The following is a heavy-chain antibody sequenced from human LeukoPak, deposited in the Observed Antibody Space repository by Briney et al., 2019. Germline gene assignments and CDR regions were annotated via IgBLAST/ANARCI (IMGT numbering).Heavy chain of an antibody. CDR3: AKAPERSCNGASCYPLDY. D-gene: IGHD2-15*01. V-gene: IGHV3-23*01. CDR1: GFSFSSYA. Sequence: GGSLRPSCAASGFSFSSYAMTWVRQAPGKGPEWISSITDSGGNTYSADSVKGRFTLSRDNSKNTLYLQMNSLRVEDTAVYYCAKAPERSCNGASCYPLDYWGQGTLVTVSS. J-gene: IGHJ4*02. CDR2: ITDSGGNT.